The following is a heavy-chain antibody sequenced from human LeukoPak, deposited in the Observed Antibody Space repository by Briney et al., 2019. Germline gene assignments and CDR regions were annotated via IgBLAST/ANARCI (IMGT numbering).Heavy chain of an antibody. Sequence: GGSLRLSCAASGFTFSDYWMHWVRQAPGKGLEWEAVISYEGSNKYYADYVKGRFTISRDNSKNALYLQMNSLRAEDTAVYYCARDSSSGSAAFDYWGQGTLVTVSS. CDR3: ARDSSSGSAAFDY. V-gene: IGHV3-30*03. J-gene: IGHJ4*02. CDR2: ISYEGSNK. D-gene: IGHD6-19*01. CDR1: GFTFSDYW.